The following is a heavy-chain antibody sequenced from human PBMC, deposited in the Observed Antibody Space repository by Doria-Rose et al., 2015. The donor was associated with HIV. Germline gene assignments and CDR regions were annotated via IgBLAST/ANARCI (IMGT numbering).Heavy chain of an antibody. CDR3: ARIKSSRWYHKYYFDF. CDR2: IFLDDER. D-gene: IGHD6-13*01. V-gene: IGHV2-26*01. Sequence: QVTLKESGPVLVKPTETLTLTCTVSGVSLSSPGMGVSWIRQPPGKALEWLANIFLDDERSYKTSLKSRLTISRGTSKSQVVLTMTDMGPVDTATYYCARIKSSRWYHKYYFDFWGQGTLVIVSA. J-gene: IGHJ4*02. CDR1: GVSLSSPGMG.